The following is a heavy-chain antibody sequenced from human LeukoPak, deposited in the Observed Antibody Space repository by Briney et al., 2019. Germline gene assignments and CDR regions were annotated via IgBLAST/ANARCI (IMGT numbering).Heavy chain of an antibody. CDR3: AKGRGQSYPHYYFDS. J-gene: IGHJ4*02. D-gene: IGHD3-16*02. V-gene: IGHV3-30-3*01. Sequence: GGSLRLSCAASGFTFSSYAMHWVRQAPGKGLEWVAVISYDGSNKFYADSVKGRFTISRDTSKNTLFLQMNSLRAEDTAVYYCAKGRGQSYPHYYFDSWGQGTLVTVSS. CDR1: GFTFSSYA. CDR2: ISYDGSNK.